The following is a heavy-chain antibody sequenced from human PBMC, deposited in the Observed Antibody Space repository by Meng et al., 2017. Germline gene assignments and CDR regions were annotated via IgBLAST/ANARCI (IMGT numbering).Heavy chain of an antibody. Sequence: QGQLQKWGEGLLKPSEPLSLTCAVYGGSFSGYYWSWIRQPPGKGLEWIGEINHSGSTNYNPSLKSRVTISVDTSKNQFSLKLSSVTAADTAVYYCARGRYFDWLSYRYYFDYWGQGTLVTVSS. V-gene: IGHV4-34*01. CDR2: INHSGST. D-gene: IGHD3-9*01. J-gene: IGHJ4*02. CDR3: ARGRYFDWLSYRYYFDY. CDR1: GGSFSGYY.